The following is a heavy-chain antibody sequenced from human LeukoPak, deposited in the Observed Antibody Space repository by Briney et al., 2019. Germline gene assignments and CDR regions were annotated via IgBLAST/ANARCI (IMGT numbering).Heavy chain of an antibody. D-gene: IGHD1-26*01. CDR1: GFTFSSYA. V-gene: IGHV3-30*04. Sequence: GGSLRLSCAASGFTFSSYAMHWVRQAPGEGLEWVAAISYDGSNKYYADSVKGRFTISRDNSKNTLYLQMNSLRAEDTAVYYCAKDLRWNLLQGLLDSWGQGTLVTVSS. CDR3: AKDLRWNLLQGLLDS. J-gene: IGHJ4*02. CDR2: ISYDGSNK.